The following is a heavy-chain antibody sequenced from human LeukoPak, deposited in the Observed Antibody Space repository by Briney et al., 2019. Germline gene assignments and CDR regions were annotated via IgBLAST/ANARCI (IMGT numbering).Heavy chain of an antibody. V-gene: IGHV1-2*02. Sequence: SSVTVSCKASGYTFTDYYVHWLRQAPGQGLAWMGWINPNSGGTNYAHKLQGRVTMTRDTSISTAYMEVSRLRSDDTAVYYCSRDGNFDVWGQGTKLTVSS. D-gene: IGHD2-15*01. CDR1: GYTFTDYY. CDR2: INPNSGGT. J-gene: IGHJ3*01. CDR3: SRDGNFDV.